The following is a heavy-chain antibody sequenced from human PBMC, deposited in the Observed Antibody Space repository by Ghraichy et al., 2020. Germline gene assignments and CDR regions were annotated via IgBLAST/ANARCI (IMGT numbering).Heavy chain of an antibody. V-gene: IGHV4-39*01. CDR3: ARPVRSGDYVAWFDP. D-gene: IGHD2-21*02. J-gene: IGHJ5*02. Sequence: SETLSLTCTVSGGSISSSSYYWGWIRQPPGKGLEWIGSIYYSGSTYYNPSLKSRVTISVDTSKNQFSLKLSSVTAADTAVYYCARPVRSGDYVAWFDPWGQGTLVTVSS. CDR1: GGSISSSSYY. CDR2: IYYSGST.